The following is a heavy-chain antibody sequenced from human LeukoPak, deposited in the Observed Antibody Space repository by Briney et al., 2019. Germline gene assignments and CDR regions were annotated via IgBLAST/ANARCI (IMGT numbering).Heavy chain of an antibody. V-gene: IGHV3-21*01. CDR3: ARPLDSSNNYFDY. CDR2: ISSSSNYM. D-gene: IGHD6-13*01. J-gene: IGHJ4*02. CDR1: GFTFSRNA. Sequence: GGSLRLSCAASGFTFSRNAMNWVRQAPGKGLEWVSFISSSSNYMCYADSAKGRFTISRDNAKNSLYLQMNSLRAEDTAVYYCARPLDSSNNYFDYWGQGTLVTVSA.